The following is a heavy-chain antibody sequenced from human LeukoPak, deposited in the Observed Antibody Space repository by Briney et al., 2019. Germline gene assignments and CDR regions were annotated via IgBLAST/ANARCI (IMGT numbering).Heavy chain of an antibody. CDR3: AREEVYCSSTSCPHDY. CDR1: GYTFTGYY. V-gene: IGHV1-2*02. Sequence: ASVKVSCKASGYTFTGYYMHWVRQAPGQGLEWMGWINPNSGGTNYAQKFQGRVTMTRDTSISTAYMELSRLRSDDTAVYYCAREEVYCSSTSCPHDYWGQGTLDTVSS. D-gene: IGHD2-2*01. CDR2: INPNSGGT. J-gene: IGHJ4*02.